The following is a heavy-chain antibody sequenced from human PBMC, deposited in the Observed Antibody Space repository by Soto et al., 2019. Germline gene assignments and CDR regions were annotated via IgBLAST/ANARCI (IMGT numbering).Heavy chain of an antibody. Sequence: EVQLLESGGGLVQPGGSLRLSCEVSGFTFSNYAMSWVRQAPGKGLEWVSAISESGGSTYYADSVKGRFTVSRDNSKSTLYLQINSLRAEDTAVYYWAKHEGGHWGQGTLVTVSS. V-gene: IGHV3-23*01. J-gene: IGHJ4*02. CDR2: ISESGGST. D-gene: IGHD3-16*01. CDR3: AKHEGGH. CDR1: GFTFSNYA.